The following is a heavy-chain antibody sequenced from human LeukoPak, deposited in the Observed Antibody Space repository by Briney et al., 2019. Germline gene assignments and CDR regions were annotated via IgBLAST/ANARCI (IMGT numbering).Heavy chain of an antibody. CDR1: GGSISSYY. D-gene: IGHD3-10*01. Sequence: KTSETLSLTCTVSGGSISSYYWSWIRQPPGKRLEWIGHIYYSGSTNYNPSLKSRVTISVDTSKNQFSLKLSPVTAADTAVYYCARAAGPSSPFDHWGQGTLVTVSS. CDR3: ARAAGPSSPFDH. CDR2: IYYSGST. J-gene: IGHJ4*02. V-gene: IGHV4-59*12.